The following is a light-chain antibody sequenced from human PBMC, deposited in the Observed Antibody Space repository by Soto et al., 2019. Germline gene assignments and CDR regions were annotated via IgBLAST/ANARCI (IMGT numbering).Light chain of an antibody. Sequence: DIVMTQSPDSLAVSLGERATINCKSSQTVLYSSNNENYLAWYQQKPGQPPKLLISRTSTRESGVPDRFSGSGSGTDFTLTISSLQAEDVAVYYCQQYYTTPYTFGQGTKLEIK. CDR1: QTVLYSSNNENY. J-gene: IGKJ2*01. V-gene: IGKV4-1*01. CDR2: RTS. CDR3: QQYYTTPYT.